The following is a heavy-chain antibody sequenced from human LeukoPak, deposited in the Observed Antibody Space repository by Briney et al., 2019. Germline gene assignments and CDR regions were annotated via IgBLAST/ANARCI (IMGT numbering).Heavy chain of an antibody. J-gene: IGHJ4*02. V-gene: IGHV5-51*01. CDR1: GFSFPSYC. Sequence: GESPKIPCKGSGFSFPSYCIDWVRQMPRKGGEWMGIIYPGDSDTTYSPSFQGQVTISADKSISTAYLPWGSLMASDTAMYYCGRVQDHTFDYWGQGTLVTVSS. CDR2: IYPGDSDT. CDR3: GRVQDHTFDY. D-gene: IGHD1-1*01.